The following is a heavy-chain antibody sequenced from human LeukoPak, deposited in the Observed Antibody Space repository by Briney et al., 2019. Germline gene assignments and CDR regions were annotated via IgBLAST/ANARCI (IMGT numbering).Heavy chain of an antibody. CDR2: IKQDGSEK. J-gene: IGHJ4*02. CDR3: ARGIRGVIPYYFDY. V-gene: IGHV3-7*01. D-gene: IGHD3-10*01. Sequence: VGALRLSCAASGFTLSSYWMSWVRQAPGKGLEWVANIKQDGSEKYYVDSVEGRFTISSDNAKNSLYLQMNSLRAEDTAVYYCARGIRGVIPYYFDYWGQGTLVTVSS. CDR1: GFTLSSYW.